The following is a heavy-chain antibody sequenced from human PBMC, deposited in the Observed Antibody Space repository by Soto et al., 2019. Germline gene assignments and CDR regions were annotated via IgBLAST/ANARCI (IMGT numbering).Heavy chain of an antibody. CDR3: TKLYGGNSDY. V-gene: IGHV3-73*02. D-gene: IGHD2-21*01. J-gene: IGHJ4*02. CDR2: IRSKANSYAT. Sequence: EVQLVESGGGLVQPGGSLKLSCAASGFTFSGSAMHWVRQASGKGLEWVGRIRSKANSYATAYAASVKGRFTISRDDSKNTAYLQMNCLKTEDTAVYYCTKLYGGNSDYWGQGTLVTVSS. CDR1: GFTFSGSA.